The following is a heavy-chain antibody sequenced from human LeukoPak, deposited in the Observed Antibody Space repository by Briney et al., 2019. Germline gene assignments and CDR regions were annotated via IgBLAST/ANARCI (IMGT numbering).Heavy chain of an antibody. D-gene: IGHD2-15*01. Sequence: PSETLSLTCTVSGGSISGSSHYWVWIRQSPGKGLEWIGNLYSSGSTYYNPSLQSRVTISVDTSKNQFSLKLSSVTAADTAVYYCARVGSWDFDYWGQGTLVTVSS. CDR1: GGSISGSSHY. CDR3: ARVGSWDFDY. CDR2: LYSSGST. V-gene: IGHV4-39*07. J-gene: IGHJ4*02.